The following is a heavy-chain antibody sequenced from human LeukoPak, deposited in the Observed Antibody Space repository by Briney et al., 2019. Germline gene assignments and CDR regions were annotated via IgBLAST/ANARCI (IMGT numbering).Heavy chain of an antibody. CDR2: YYTGST. D-gene: IGHD3-10*01. V-gene: IGHV4-59*08. CDR1: GGSVSDYY. Sequence: SETLSLTCTISGGSVSDYYWSWIRQSPGKGLEWIGYYTGSTTYNPSLKSRVTISADTSKNQFSLKLSSVTAADTAVYYCARQGYYGSGRYLPPFDPWGQGTLVTVSS. CDR3: ARQGYYGSGRYLPPFDP. J-gene: IGHJ5*02.